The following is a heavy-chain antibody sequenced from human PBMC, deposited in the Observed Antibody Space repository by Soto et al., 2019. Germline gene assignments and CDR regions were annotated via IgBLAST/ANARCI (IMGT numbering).Heavy chain of an antibody. CDR3: ARALWFGELFHPLFDY. CDR2: IYYSGST. V-gene: IGHV4-59*08. Sequence: QVQLQESGPGLVKPSETLSLTCTVSGGSISSYYWSWIRQPPGKGLEWIGYIYYSGSTNDNPSLKSPVTISVDKSKNQFALELSSVTAADTAVYYWARALWFGELFHPLFDYWGPGTLVTVSS. D-gene: IGHD3-10*01. CDR1: GGSISSYY. J-gene: IGHJ4*02.